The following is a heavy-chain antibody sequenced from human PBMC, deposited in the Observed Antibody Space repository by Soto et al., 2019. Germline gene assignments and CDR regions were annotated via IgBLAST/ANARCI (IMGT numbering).Heavy chain of an antibody. V-gene: IGHV4-61*01. CDR2: IYYSGST. D-gene: IGHD1-7*01. Sequence: SETLSLTCTVSGGSVSSGSYYWSWIRQPPGKGLEWIGYIYYSGSTNYNPSLKSRVTISVDTSKNQFSLKLSSVTAADTAVYYCARDQGVLTGTISDYYYYGMDVWGQGTTVTVSS. CDR3: ARDQGVLTGTISDYYYYGMDV. CDR1: GGSVSSGSYY. J-gene: IGHJ6*02.